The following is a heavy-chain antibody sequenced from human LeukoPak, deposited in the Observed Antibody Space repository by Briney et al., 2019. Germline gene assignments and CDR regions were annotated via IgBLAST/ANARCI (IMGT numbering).Heavy chain of an antibody. CDR3: ARGVPCSSTSCYDYFDY. CDR1: GYTFTSYY. V-gene: IGHV1-46*01. CDR2: INPSGGST. J-gene: IGHJ4*02. D-gene: IGHD2-2*01. Sequence: ASVKVSCKASGYTFTSYYMHWVRQAPGQGLEWMGIINPSGGSTSYAQKFQGRVTMTRDTSMSTVYMELSSLRSEDTAVYYCARGVPCSSTSCYDYFDYWGQGTLVTVSS.